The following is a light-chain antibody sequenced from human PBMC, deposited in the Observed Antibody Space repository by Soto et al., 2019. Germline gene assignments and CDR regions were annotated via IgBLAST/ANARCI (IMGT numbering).Light chain of an antibody. CDR2: AAS. J-gene: IGKJ3*01. V-gene: IGKV1-27*01. Sequence: DIQMTQSPSSLSASVGDRVTITCRASQGISNNLAWYQQKPGKFPNLLIYAASTLQSGVSSRFSGSGSGTDFTLTISSMQPEDVATYYCQKGLTFGPGTKVDIK. CDR3: QKGLT. CDR1: QGISNN.